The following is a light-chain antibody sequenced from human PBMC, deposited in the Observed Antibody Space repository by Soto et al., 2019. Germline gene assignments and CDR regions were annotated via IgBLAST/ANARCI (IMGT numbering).Light chain of an antibody. CDR1: SSDVGGYNY. V-gene: IGLV2-14*01. Sequence: QSALTQPASVSGXPGQSXTIXCTGTSSDVGGYNYVSWYQQHPGKAPKLMIYDVSNRPSGVSNRFSGSKSGNTASLTISGLQAEDEADYYCSSYTSSSTLLYVFGTGTKVTVL. CDR2: DVS. J-gene: IGLJ1*01. CDR3: SSYTSSSTLLYV.